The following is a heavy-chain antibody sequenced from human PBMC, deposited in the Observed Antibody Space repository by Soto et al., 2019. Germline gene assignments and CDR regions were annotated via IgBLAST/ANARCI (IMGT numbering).Heavy chain of an antibody. CDR1: GGSISSYY. Sequence: SETLSLTCTVSGGSISSYYWSWIRQPPGKGLEWIGYIYYSGSTNYNPSLKSRVTISVDTSKNQFSLKLSSVTAADTAVYYCARGVGATPYYYYGMDVWGQGTKVTVSS. V-gene: IGHV4-59*01. CDR2: IYYSGST. D-gene: IGHD1-26*01. J-gene: IGHJ6*02. CDR3: ARGVGATPYYYYGMDV.